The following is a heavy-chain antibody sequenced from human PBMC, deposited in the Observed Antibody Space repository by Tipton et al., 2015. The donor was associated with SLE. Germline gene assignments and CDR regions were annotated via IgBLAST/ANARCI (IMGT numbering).Heavy chain of an antibody. D-gene: IGHD2-2*03. CDR3: ATGTLVGSWYYYMDV. CDR1: DDSFTNTRYF. J-gene: IGHJ6*03. V-gene: IGHV4-31*03. CDR2: IYYSGST. Sequence: TLSLTCPVSDDSFTNTRYFWSWIRQHPGKGLECIGYIYYSGSTYYNSSLNSRLTISMDTSNNQFSLRLSSVTAADTAVYYCATGTLVGSWYYYMDVWGIGTTVTVSS.